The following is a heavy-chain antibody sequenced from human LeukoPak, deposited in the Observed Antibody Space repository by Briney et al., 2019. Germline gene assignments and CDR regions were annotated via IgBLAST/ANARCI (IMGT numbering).Heavy chain of an antibody. CDR1: GFSFSNYW. D-gene: IGHD7-27*01. CDR2: INSDGSTT. V-gene: IGHV3-74*03. J-gene: IGHJ3*02. Sequence: GGSLRLSCAGSGFSFSNYWMCWVRQAPGKGLVCVSRINSDGSTTTYADSVKGRFTISRDNAKNTLYLQMNSLRAEDSALYYCARIRESLGLGAFDIWGQGTMVTVSS. CDR3: ARIRESLGLGAFDI.